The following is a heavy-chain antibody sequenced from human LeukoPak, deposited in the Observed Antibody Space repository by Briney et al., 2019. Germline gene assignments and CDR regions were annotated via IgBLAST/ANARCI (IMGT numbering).Heavy chain of an antibody. D-gene: IGHD3-22*01. CDR3: ARGGGYDSSGHPKYGMDV. Sequence: PSETLSLTCTVSGGSISSYYWSWIRQPAGKGLEWIGRIYTSGSTNYNPSLKSRVTMSVDTSKNQFSLKLSSVTAADTAVYYCARGGGYDSSGHPKYGMDVWGQGTTVTVSS. CDR1: GGSISSYY. CDR2: IYTSGST. J-gene: IGHJ6*02. V-gene: IGHV4-4*07.